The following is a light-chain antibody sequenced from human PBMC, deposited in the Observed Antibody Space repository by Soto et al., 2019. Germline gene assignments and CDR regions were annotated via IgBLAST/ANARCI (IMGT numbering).Light chain of an antibody. Sequence: EIVLTQSPATLSLSPGERATLSCRASQSVSSYLAWYQQKPGQAPRLLIYDGSNRATGIPARFSGSGSGTDFTLTISSLEPEDSAVYSCQQRSNWPPLTFGGGTKVEIK. CDR1: QSVSSY. CDR3: QQRSNWPPLT. CDR2: DGS. J-gene: IGKJ4*01. V-gene: IGKV3-11*01.